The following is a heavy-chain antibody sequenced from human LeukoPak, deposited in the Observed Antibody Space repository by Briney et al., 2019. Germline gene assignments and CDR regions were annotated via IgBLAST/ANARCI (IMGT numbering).Heavy chain of an antibody. D-gene: IGHD2-8*01. V-gene: IGHV1-46*01. CDR1: GYTFTSYY. CDR2: INPSGGST. Sequence: ASVTVSCTASGYTFTSYYMHWVRQAPGQGLEWMGIINPSGGSTSYAQKFQGRVTMTRDTSTSTVYMELSSLRSEDTAVYYCARPYCTNGVCYSVAYDYWGQGTLVTVSS. J-gene: IGHJ4*02. CDR3: ARPYCTNGVCYSVAYDY.